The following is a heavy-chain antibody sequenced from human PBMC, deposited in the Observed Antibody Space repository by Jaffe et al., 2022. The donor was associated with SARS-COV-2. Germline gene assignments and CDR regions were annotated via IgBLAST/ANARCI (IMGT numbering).Heavy chain of an antibody. D-gene: IGHD6-19*01. J-gene: IGHJ4*02. V-gene: IGHV3-33*01. CDR1: GFTFSTFV. Sequence: QVQLVESGGGVAQPGRSLRLSCTASGFTFSTFVMHWVRQPPGKGLEWVAAIWNDGSNKYYADSVKGRFTISRDNFKNTLFLQMDSLRAEDAAVYYCAREGISVAAHAFDHWGQGALVTVSS. CDR2: IWNDGSNK. CDR3: AREGISVAAHAFDH.